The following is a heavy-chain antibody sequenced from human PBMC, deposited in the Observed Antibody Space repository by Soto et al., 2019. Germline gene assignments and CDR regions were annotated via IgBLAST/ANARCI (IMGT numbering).Heavy chain of an antibody. Sequence: PSESLSLTCTVSVGSISSGGYYWSWIRQHPGKGLEWIGYIYYSGSTYYNPSLKSRVTISVDTSKNQFSLKLSSVTAADTAVYYCARYCSGGSCYLLGKYYFDYWGQGTLVTVSS. J-gene: IGHJ4*02. CDR3: ARYCSGGSCYLLGKYYFDY. V-gene: IGHV4-31*03. CDR2: IYYSGST. D-gene: IGHD2-15*01. CDR1: VGSISSGGYY.